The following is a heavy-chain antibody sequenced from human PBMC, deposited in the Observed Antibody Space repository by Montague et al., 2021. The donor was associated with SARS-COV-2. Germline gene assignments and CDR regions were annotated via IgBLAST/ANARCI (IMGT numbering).Heavy chain of an antibody. D-gene: IGHD3-10*01. CDR2: VSSDGSNK. J-gene: IGHJ4*02. V-gene: IGHV3-30-3*01. Sequence: SRRLSCAASGFTFDSHAMHWVRQAPGKGLEWVAGVSSDGSNKYYAESVKGRFTISRDNSKNTLYLQMNSLGPQDTAVYYCARSRGVGELFFSFDYWGQGTLVTVSS. CDR3: ARSRGVGELFFSFDY. CDR1: GFTFDSHA.